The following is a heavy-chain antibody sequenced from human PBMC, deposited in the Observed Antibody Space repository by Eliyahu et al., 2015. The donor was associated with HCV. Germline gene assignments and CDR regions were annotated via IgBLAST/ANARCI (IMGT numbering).Heavy chain of an antibody. D-gene: IGHD3-3*01. J-gene: IGHJ4*02. CDR1: GFTFSSYA. CDR3: AKGSWSGYYKFDD. V-gene: IGHV3-23*01. CDR2: ISGSGVTT. Sequence: EVQLLESGGGLVQPGGSLRLSCAASGFTFSSYAMSWVRQAPGKGLEGVSVISGSGVTTYYADSVKGRFTISRDNSKNTLYLQMNSLRAEDTALYYCAKGSWSGYYKFDDWGQGTLVTVSS.